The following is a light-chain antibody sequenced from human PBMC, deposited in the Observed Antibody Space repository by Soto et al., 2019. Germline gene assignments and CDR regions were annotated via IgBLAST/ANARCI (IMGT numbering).Light chain of an antibody. V-gene: IGKV3-11*01. CDR2: GAS. CDR1: QSFRGL. J-gene: IGKJ1*01. CDR3: QQRSNWPWT. Sequence: EVVLTQSSVTLSLSPGERATLSCRASQSFRGLLAWYQQKPGQAPWLLIYGASTRATGIPARFSGSGSGTEFTLTISSLQSADFAVYYCQQRSNWPWTFGQGTKVDIK.